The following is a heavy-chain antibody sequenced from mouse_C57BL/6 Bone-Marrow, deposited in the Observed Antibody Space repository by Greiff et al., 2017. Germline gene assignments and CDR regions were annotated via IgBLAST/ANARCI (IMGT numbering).Heavy chain of an antibody. CDR3: ARESSSYALSGFDY. V-gene: IGHV1-53*01. CDR1: GYTFTSYW. D-gene: IGHD1-1*01. Sequence: QVQLKQPGTELVKPGASVKLSCKASGYTFTSYWMHWVKQRPGQGLEWIGNINPSNGGTNYNEKFKSKATLTVDKSSSTAYMQLSSLTSEDSAVXYCARESSSYALSGFDYWGQGTTLTVSS. CDR2: INPSNGGT. J-gene: IGHJ2*01.